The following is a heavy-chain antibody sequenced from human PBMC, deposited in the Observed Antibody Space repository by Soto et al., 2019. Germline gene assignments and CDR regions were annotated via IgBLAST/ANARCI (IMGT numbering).Heavy chain of an antibody. CDR2: IGKTGSDI. D-gene: IGHD3-10*01. CDR1: GFTLSGYY. Sequence: LRLSCAASGFTLSGYYMTWMRQTPGKGLEWVSFIGKTGSDIHYADSVEGRFTISRDNAKNSLYLQMNSLRAEDTAVYYCAREIGNRLPYGPVDYWGQGTLVTVSS. V-gene: IGHV3-11*01. CDR3: AREIGNRLPYGPVDY. J-gene: IGHJ4*02.